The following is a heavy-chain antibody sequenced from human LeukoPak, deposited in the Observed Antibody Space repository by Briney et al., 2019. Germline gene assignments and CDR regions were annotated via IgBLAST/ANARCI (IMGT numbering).Heavy chain of an antibody. D-gene: IGHD6-13*01. J-gene: IGHJ4*02. CDR2: VYIGGST. V-gene: IGHV3-66*01. CDR3: ARESSSWKYYFDF. Sequence: PGGSLRLSCAASGFTVSNNCMIWVRQAPGKGLEWVSIVYIGGSTYYADSVKGRFTISRDNSKNTLFLQMNTLRAEDTSVYYCARESSSWKYYFDFRGRGTLVTVSS. CDR1: GFTVSNNC.